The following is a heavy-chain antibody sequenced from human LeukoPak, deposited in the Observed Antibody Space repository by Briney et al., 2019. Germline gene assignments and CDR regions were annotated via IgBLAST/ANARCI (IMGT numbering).Heavy chain of an antibody. Sequence: GSQVLSCAASGFTFSSYSMNWVRPAPGKGLEWVSGISGSGDSTYYADSVKGRFTISRDNSKNTLYLQMNSLRAEDTAAYYCARRSGIAVAGAFDYWGQGTLVTVSS. CDR2: ISGSGDST. J-gene: IGHJ4*02. CDR1: GFTFSSYS. CDR3: ARRSGIAVAGAFDY. D-gene: IGHD6-19*01. V-gene: IGHV3-23*01.